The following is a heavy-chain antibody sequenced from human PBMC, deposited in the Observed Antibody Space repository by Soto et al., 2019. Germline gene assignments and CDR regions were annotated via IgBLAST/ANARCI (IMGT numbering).Heavy chain of an antibody. V-gene: IGHV1-3*05. CDR3: ARSIVVVTALDY. J-gene: IGHJ4*02. CDR2: INAGNGNT. D-gene: IGHD2-21*02. CDR1: GYTFTSYP. Sequence: QAQLVQSGPEEKKPGASVKVSCKASGYTFTSYPMHWVRQAPGQRLEWMGWINAGNGNTKYSQKFQGRVTITRDTSASTAYMELSSLRSEDTAVYYCARSIVVVTALDYWGQGTLVTVSS.